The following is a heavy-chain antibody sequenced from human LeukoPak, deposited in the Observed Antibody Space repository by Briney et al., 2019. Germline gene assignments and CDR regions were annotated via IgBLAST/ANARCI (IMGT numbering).Heavy chain of an antibody. J-gene: IGHJ4*02. V-gene: IGHV1-2*02. Sequence: GASVKVSCKASGYTLTGYYMHWVRQAPGQGLEWMGWINPNSGGTNYAQKFQGRVTMTRDASISAAYMELSRLTSDDTAVYYCARVRVGEDLDYWGQGTLVTVSS. D-gene: IGHD3-16*01. CDR1: GYTLTGYY. CDR3: ARVRVGEDLDY. CDR2: INPNSGGT.